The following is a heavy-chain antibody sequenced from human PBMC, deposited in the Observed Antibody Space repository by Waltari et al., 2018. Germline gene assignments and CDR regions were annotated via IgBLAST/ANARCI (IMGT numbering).Heavy chain of an antibody. J-gene: IGHJ4*02. CDR1: GFIFDDFT. CDR2: ISWDGDLT. CDR3: VKDIGGSDS. Sequence: EEQLVESGGRLVQSGGSLRLSCAASGFIFDDFTMHWVRQPPGKGLEWVSLISWDGDLTYYGDSVKGRFTISRDNSKDSLYLQMNSLRSEDTALYYCVKDIGGSDSWGQGTPVTVSS. V-gene: IGHV3-43*01.